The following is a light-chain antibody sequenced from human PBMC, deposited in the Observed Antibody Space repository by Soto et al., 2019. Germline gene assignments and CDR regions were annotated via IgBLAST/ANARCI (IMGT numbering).Light chain of an antibody. CDR2: GAS. Sequence: EIVLTQSPGTLSLSPGGRATLSCSASQSFRSIYLAWYQQRPGHAPSLLIFGASCRATGLPDRFSGSGSGTDFTLTISRLEPEDFAVYYCQHYGSPLTFGGGTKVEIK. CDR3: QHYGSPLT. J-gene: IGKJ4*01. CDR1: QSFRSIY. V-gene: IGKV3-20*01.